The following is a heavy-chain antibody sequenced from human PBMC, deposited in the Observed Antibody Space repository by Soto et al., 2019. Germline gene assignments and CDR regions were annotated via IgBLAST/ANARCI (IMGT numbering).Heavy chain of an antibody. CDR1: GGSFSRYA. D-gene: IGHD3-16*01. Sequence: QGQLEQSGAGVRKPGASVEVSCKASGGSFSRYAIRLVRQAPGQGLEWMGGIVPVLGTSHSAQKFQGRVTFSTDDSTTTAYMELSSLRSEDTAVYYCARDSPGGGYYYGMDVWGQGTTVTVSS. CDR2: IVPVLGTS. V-gene: IGHV1-69*01. CDR3: ARDSPGGGYYYGMDV. J-gene: IGHJ6*02.